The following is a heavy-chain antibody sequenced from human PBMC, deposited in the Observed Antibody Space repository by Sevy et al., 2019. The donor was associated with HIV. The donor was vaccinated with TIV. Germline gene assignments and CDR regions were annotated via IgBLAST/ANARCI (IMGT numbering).Heavy chain of an antibody. D-gene: IGHD6-19*01. CDR1: GGSISSYY. J-gene: IGHJ5*02. CDR2: IYYSGST. V-gene: IGHV4-59*01. CDR3: ARNRYSSGWYSHNWFDP. Sequence: SETLSLTCTVSGGSISSYYWSWIRQPPEKGLEWIGYIYYSGSTNYNPSLKSRVTISVDTSKNQFSLKLSSVTAADTAVYYCARNRYSSGWYSHNWFDPWGQGTLVTVSS.